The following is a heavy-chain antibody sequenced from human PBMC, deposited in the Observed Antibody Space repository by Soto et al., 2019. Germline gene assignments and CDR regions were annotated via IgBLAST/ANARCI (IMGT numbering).Heavy chain of an antibody. Sequence: QVQLVESGGGVVQPGRSLRLSCAASGFTFSSYAMHWVRQAPGNGLVWVAVISYDGSNKYYADSVKGRFTISRDNSKNTLYLQMNSLRSEDTAVYYCASVRADYYESSGPLGYWGQGTLVTVSS. CDR2: ISYDGSNK. J-gene: IGHJ4*02. V-gene: IGHV3-30-3*01. CDR3: ASVRADYYESSGPLGY. D-gene: IGHD3-22*01. CDR1: GFTFSSYA.